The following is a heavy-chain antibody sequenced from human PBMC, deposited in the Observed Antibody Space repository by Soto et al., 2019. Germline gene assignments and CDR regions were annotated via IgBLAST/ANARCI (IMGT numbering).Heavy chain of an antibody. J-gene: IGHJ4*02. V-gene: IGHV3-53*01. Sequence: GGSLRLSCAASGFTVSSNYMSWVRQAPGKGLEWVSVIYSDGTTYYADSVKGRFTISRDNSKNTLYLQMNSLRVEDTAVYYCARDQTFDYWGQGTLVTVSS. CDR3: ARDQTFDY. CDR1: GFTVSSNY. CDR2: IYSDGTT.